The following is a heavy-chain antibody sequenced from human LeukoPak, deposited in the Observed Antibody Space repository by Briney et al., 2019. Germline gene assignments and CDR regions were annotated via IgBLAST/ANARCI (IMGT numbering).Heavy chain of an antibody. V-gene: IGHV4-34*01. CDR2: INHSGST. D-gene: IGHD1-26*01. CDR3: ARGPIVGATRGMDV. Sequence: SETLSLTCAVYGGSFSGYYWSWIRQPPGKGLEWIGEINHSGSTNYNPSLKSRVTISVDTPKNQFSLKLSSVTAADTAVHYCARGPIVGATRGMDVWGQGTTVTVSS. J-gene: IGHJ6*02. CDR1: GGSFSGYY.